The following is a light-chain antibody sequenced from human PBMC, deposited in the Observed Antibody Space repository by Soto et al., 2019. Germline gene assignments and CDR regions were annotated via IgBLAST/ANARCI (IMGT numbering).Light chain of an antibody. CDR3: QHWTDYSWT. J-gene: IGKJ1*01. CDR2: KTS. Sequence: FHITQPPSPLSAPVEARVTIPARAGKSLPFWLAWYQQNPGKAPNLLIYKTSSLESGVPSRFSGSGSGTEFTLTISSLQPDDFATYYCQHWTDYSWTFGQGTKVEVK. CDR1: KSLPFW. V-gene: IGKV1-5*03.